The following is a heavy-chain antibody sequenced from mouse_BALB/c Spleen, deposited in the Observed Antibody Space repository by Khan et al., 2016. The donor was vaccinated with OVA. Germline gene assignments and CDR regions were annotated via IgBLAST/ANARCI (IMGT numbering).Heavy chain of an antibody. V-gene: IGHV1-4*01. J-gene: IGHJ2*01. Sequence: VELVESGAELVKPGASVKMSCKASGYTFTSYTMHWVKQRPGQGLEWIGYINPSSGYTKYNQKFKDKSTLTADKSSSTAYMQLSSLTSEESAVYYCARKSTRASYWGQGTTLTVSS. D-gene: IGHD3-3*01. CDR2: INPSSGYT. CDR1: GYTFTSYT. CDR3: ARKSTRASY.